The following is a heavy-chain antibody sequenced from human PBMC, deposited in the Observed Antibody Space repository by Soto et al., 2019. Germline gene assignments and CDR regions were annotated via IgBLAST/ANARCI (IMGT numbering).Heavy chain of an antibody. V-gene: IGHV1-69*13. CDR1: GGTFSSHA. J-gene: IGHJ4*02. Sequence: SVKVSCKASGGTFSSHAISWVRQAPGRGLEWMGGIIPIFGTTNYAQNFRTRVTITADESTSTAYMELSSLRSEDTAVYYCAAEDDSSGYWVSYWGQGTLVTVSS. D-gene: IGHD3-22*01. CDR2: IIPIFGTT. CDR3: AAEDDSSGYWVSY.